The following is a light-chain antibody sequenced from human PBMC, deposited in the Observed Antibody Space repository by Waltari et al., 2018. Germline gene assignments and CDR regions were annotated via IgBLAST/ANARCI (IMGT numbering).Light chain of an antibody. Sequence: VLTQSPATLSLSPGDRATLSCRASQYIGDYLAWYQQKPGQAPRLLMSEASNRATCVPDRFSASGSGTDFTLTVSSLEPEDFAVYYCQNRRNWPLLTFGGGTKVEIK. CDR2: EAS. V-gene: IGKV3-11*01. CDR1: QYIGDY. J-gene: IGKJ4*01. CDR3: QNRRNWPLLT.